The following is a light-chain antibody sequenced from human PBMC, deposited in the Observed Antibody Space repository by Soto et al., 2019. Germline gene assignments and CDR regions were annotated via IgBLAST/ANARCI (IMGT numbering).Light chain of an antibody. V-gene: IGKV1-5*01. CDR2: DAS. Sequence: DIQMTQSPSTLSGSVGDRVTMTCRASQTISSWLAWYQQKPGRAPKLLIYDASNLEAGVPSRFRGSGSGTDFTFTINSLQPDDFATYYCHQYYSFPRTFGQGTKVDIK. CDR3: HQYYSFPRT. J-gene: IGKJ1*01. CDR1: QTISSW.